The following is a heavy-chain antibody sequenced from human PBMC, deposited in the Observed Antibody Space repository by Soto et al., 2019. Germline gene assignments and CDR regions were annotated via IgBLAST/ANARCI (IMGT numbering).Heavy chain of an antibody. CDR3: AREGLGYCSSTSCPFDY. CDR2: IYYSGST. J-gene: IGHJ4*02. CDR1: DSAISGYY. Sequence: SGTLSLTCTVSDSAISGYYWSWIRQPPGKGLEWIGYIYYSGSTNYNPSLKSRVTISVDTSKNQFSLKLSSVTAADTAVYYCAREGLGYCSSTSCPFDYWGQGTLVTVSS. D-gene: IGHD2-2*01. V-gene: IGHV4-59*01.